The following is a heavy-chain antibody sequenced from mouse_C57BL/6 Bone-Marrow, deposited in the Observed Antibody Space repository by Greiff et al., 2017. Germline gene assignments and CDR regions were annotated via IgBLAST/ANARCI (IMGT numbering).Heavy chain of an antibody. CDR3: TRITTVVYYYAMYY. J-gene: IGHJ4*01. Sequence: EVNLVESGEGLVKPGGSLKLSCAASGFTFSSYAMSWVRQTPEKRLEWVAYISSGGDYIYYADTVKGRFTIARDNARNTLYLQMSSLKSEDTAMYYCTRITTVVYYYAMYYWGQGTSVTVSS. CDR1: GFTFSSYA. V-gene: IGHV5-9-1*02. D-gene: IGHD1-1*01. CDR2: ISSGGDYI.